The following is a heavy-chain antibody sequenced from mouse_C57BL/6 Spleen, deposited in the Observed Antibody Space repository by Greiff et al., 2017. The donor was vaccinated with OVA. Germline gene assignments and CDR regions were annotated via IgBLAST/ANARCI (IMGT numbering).Heavy chain of an antibody. V-gene: IGHV1-31*01. CDR1: GYSFTGYY. D-gene: IGHD1-1*01. Sequence: VQLQQSGPELVKPGASVKISCKASGYSFTGYYMHWVKQSHGNILDWIGYIYPYNGVSSYNQKFKGKATLTVDKSSSTAYTELRSLTSEDSAVYYCARGGVYYGSSPYWYFDVWGTGTTVTVSS. CDR2: IYPYNGVS. J-gene: IGHJ1*03. CDR3: ARGGVYYGSSPYWYFDV.